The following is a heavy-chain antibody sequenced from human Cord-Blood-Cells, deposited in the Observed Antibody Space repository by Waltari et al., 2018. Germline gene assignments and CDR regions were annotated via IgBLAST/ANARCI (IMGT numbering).Heavy chain of an antibody. CDR2: IKSKTDGGTT. CDR3: TTTRYSGSYYY. D-gene: IGHD1-26*01. Sequence: EVQLVESGGGLVKPGGSLRLSCEASGFTFSNAWMSWVRQAPGKGLEWVGRIKSKTDGGTTDYAAPVKGRFTISRDDSKNTLYLQMNSLKTEDTAVYYCTTTRYSGSYYYWGQGTLVTVSS. J-gene: IGHJ4*02. V-gene: IGHV3-15*01. CDR1: GFTFSNAW.